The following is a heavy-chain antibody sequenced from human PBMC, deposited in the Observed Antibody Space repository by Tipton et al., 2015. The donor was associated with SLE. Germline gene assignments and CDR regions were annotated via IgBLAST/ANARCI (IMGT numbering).Heavy chain of an antibody. D-gene: IGHD1-14*01. J-gene: IGHJ4*02. CDR1: GGSISTTIYS. Sequence: TLSLTCTVSGGSISTTIYSWGWIRQHPGKGLEWIGYIYHTGSTYYNPSLESRLTISIDTSKNQFSLRLTSMTPADTALYYCARARRTTSSHFDYWGQGTLVTVSS. V-gene: IGHV4-31*03. CDR2: IYHTGST. CDR3: ARARRTTSSHFDY.